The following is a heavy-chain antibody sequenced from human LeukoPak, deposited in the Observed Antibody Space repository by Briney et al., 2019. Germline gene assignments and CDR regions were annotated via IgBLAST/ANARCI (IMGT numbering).Heavy chain of an antibody. Sequence: PSETLSLTRTVSDGPMRTYNWNWIRQPPGKGLEWIAYVDYSGNTDHNPSFESRVTMSIDTSKNLFSLMLTSVTAADTAVYYCARDRFATTTWDSTFDYWGQGILVTVSS. J-gene: IGHJ4*02. V-gene: IGHV4-59*01. D-gene: IGHD5-24*01. CDR2: VDYSGNT. CDR1: DGPMRTYN. CDR3: ARDRFATTTWDSTFDY.